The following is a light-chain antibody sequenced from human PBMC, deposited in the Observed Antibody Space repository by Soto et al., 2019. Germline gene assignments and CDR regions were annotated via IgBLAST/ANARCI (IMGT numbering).Light chain of an antibody. Sequence: EIVLTQSPGTLSLSPGERATLSCRASQSISSNYLAWYQQKPGQAPRLLIYAASTRAAGIPARFSGSGSGTEFTLTISGLQSEDFGVYYCQEYRGWRTFGQGTNVDIK. CDR3: QEYRGWRT. CDR2: AAS. V-gene: IGKV3-15*01. J-gene: IGKJ1*01. CDR1: QSISSN.